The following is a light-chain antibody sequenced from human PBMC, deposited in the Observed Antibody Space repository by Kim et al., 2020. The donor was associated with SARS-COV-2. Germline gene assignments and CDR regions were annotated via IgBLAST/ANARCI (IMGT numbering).Light chain of an antibody. CDR3: QTWDSSTVI. CDR1: QLGGKY. Sequence: SYELTQPPSVSVPPGQRASITCSGDQLGGKYVGWYQQKSGQSPVAVIYKDNKRPSGIPERFSGSNSGHTATLTISGTQAVDEADYYCQTWDSSTVIFGGGTQLTVL. CDR2: KDN. V-gene: IGLV3-1*01. J-gene: IGLJ2*01.